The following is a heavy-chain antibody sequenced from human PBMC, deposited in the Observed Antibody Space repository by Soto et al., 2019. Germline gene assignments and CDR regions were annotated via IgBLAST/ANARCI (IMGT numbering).Heavy chain of an antibody. CDR2: IYYRGNA. D-gene: IGHD3-9*01. J-gene: IGHJ4*02. CDR1: DDSINSDKYY. CDR3: ARLEGLATISYYFDF. V-gene: IGHV4-39*01. Sequence: PSETLSLTCSVSDDSINSDKYYWGWIRQPPRKGLEWIGSIYYRGNAYHNPSLQNRVTISLDKSKSQFSLKLNSVTAADSAVYFCARLEGLATISYYFDFWGPGALVTVSS.